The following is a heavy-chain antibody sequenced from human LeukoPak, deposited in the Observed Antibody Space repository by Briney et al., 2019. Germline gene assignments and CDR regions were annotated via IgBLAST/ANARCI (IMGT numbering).Heavy chain of an antibody. J-gene: IGHJ4*02. V-gene: IGHV3-7*01. D-gene: IGHD5-24*01. CDR3: ASGRQMGY. CDR1: GFTFSNYW. CDR2: IKEDGSEK. Sequence: GGSLSLSCAASGFTFSNYWMSWVRQAPGKGPEWVANIKEDGSEKYYVDSVKGRFTIPRDNARTSLYLQMNSLRAEDTAVYYCASGRQMGYWGQGTLVTVSS.